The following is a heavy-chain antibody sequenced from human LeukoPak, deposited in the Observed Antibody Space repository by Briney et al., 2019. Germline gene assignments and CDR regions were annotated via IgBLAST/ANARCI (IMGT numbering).Heavy chain of an antibody. CDR1: GGSISSGGYY. V-gene: IGHV4-31*03. CDR2: IYYSGST. J-gene: IGHJ6*03. Sequence: SETLSLTCTVSGGSISSGGYYWSWLRQHPGKGLEWIGYIYYSGSTYYNPSLKSRVTISVDTSKNQFSLKLSSVTAADTAVYYCARDPLGDYYYYMDVWGKGTTVTVSS. CDR3: ARDPLGDYYYYMDV.